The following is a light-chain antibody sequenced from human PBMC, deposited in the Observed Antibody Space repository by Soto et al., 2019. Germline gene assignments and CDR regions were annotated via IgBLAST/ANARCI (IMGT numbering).Light chain of an antibody. CDR2: DVS. CDR1: SSDVGGYNY. J-gene: IGLJ1*01. CDR3: CSYAGSYIFV. Sequence: QSVLTQPRSVSGSPGQSVTISCTGTSSDVGGYNYVSWYQQHPGKAPKLMIYDVSKRPSGVPDRFSGPKSGNTASLTISGLQAEDEAVYYCCSYAGSYIFVFGTGTKVT. V-gene: IGLV2-11*01.